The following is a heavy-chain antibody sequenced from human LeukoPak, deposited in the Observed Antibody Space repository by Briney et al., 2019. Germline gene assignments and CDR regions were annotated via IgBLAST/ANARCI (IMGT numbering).Heavy chain of an antibody. CDR1: GYTFTSYD. Sequence: ASVKVSCKASGYTFTSYDINWVRQATGQGLEWMGIINPSGGSTSYAQKFQGRVTMTRDMPTSTVYMELSSLRSEDTAVYYCARMIGDYYDILTGPLDYWGQGTLVTVSS. V-gene: IGHV1-46*01. J-gene: IGHJ4*02. CDR3: ARMIGDYYDILTGPLDY. CDR2: INPSGGST. D-gene: IGHD3-9*01.